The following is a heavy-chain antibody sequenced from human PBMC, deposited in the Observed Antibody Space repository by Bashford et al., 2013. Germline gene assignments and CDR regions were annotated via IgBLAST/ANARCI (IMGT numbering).Heavy chain of an antibody. CDR2: ISGYNGNT. J-gene: IGHJ3*02. V-gene: IGHV1-18*01. CDR3: ARGHNRWNALMVSDAFDI. Sequence: WVRQAPGQGLEWMGWISGYNGNTNYAQKFQGRVTVTTDTSTTTAYMELRSLRSDDTAVYYCARGHNRWNALMVSDAFDIWGQGTMVTVSS. D-gene: IGHD2-8*01.